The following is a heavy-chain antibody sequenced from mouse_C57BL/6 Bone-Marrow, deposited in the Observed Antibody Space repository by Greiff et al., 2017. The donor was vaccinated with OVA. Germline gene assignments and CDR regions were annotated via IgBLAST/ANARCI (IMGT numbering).Heavy chain of an antibody. D-gene: IGHD6-1*01. Sequence: VQLQQSGPGLVQPSQSLSITCTVSGFSLTSYGVHWVRQSPGKGLAWLGVIWSGGSTDYNAAIISRLSISTDNSKSLVFFKMNSPQADDTAIYYCARNSHTCYFDYWGQGTTLTVSS. CDR3: ARNSHTCYFDY. J-gene: IGHJ2*01. CDR2: IWSGGST. V-gene: IGHV2-2*01. CDR1: GFSLTSYG.